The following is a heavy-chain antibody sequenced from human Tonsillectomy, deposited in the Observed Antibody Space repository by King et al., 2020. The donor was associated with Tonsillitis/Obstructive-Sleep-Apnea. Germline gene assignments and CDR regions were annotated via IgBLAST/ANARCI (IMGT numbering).Heavy chain of an antibody. CDR3: AKSLYADNTFDH. CDR2: VFHSGTT. D-gene: IGHD4/OR15-4a*01. CDR1: GGSISTYY. V-gene: IGHV4-59*12. Sequence: VQLQESGPGLVKPSETLSVTCSVSGGSISTYYWNWIRQPPGKRLEWIGYVFHSGTTKYNPSLKSRVSISVDTSRNQVSLTLNSVTAADTAVYFCAKSLYADNTFDHWGLGTLASVSS. J-gene: IGHJ4*02.